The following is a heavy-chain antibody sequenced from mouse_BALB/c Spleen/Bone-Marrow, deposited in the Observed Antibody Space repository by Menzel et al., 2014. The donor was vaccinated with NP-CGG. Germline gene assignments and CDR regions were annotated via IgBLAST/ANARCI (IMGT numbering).Heavy chain of an antibody. Sequence: QVQLQQSGAELVRPGTSVKISCKASGYTFTNYWLGWVKQRPGHGLEWIGDIYPGGGYTNYNQKFKDKATLTADKSSSTAFMQLSSLTSEDSAVYYCTRPKGFALDYWGQGTALTGSS. CDR3: TRPKGFALDY. CDR2: IYPGGGYT. J-gene: IGHJ2*01. CDR1: GYTFTNYW. V-gene: IGHV1-63*01.